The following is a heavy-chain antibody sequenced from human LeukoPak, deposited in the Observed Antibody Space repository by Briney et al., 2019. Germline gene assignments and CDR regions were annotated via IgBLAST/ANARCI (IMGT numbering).Heavy chain of an antibody. D-gene: IGHD3-10*01. CDR2: IIPIFGTA. CDR3: ARASRGRLNWFDP. Sequence: GASVKVSCKASGGTFSSYAISWVRQAPGQGLEWMGGIIPIFGTANYAQKFQGRVTITTDESTSTACMELSSLRSEDTAVYYCARASRGRLNWFDPWGQGTLVTVSS. CDR1: GGTFSSYA. V-gene: IGHV1-69*05. J-gene: IGHJ5*02.